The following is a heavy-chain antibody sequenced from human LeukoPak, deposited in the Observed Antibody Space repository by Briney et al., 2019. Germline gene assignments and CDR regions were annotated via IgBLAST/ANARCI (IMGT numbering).Heavy chain of an antibody. J-gene: IGHJ4*02. Sequence: GGSLRLSCAASGFSFSSYEMNWVRQAPGKGLEWVSYISSSGSTIYYADSVKGRFTVSRDNAKNSLYLQMNSLRAEDTAVYYCARGLHIVVVPVAPLDWGQGTLVNLSS. D-gene: IGHD2-2*01. CDR1: GFSFSSYE. CDR3: ARGLHIVVVPVAPLD. V-gene: IGHV3-48*03. CDR2: ISSSGSTI.